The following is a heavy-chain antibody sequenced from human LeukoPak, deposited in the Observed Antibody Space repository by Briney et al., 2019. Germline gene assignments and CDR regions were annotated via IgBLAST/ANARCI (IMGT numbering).Heavy chain of an antibody. J-gene: IGHJ4*02. CDR3: ARAGITMIPFDY. V-gene: IGHV1-46*01. CDR2: INPSGGST. D-gene: IGHD3-22*01. Sequence: ASVKVSCTASGYTFTSYYMHWVRQAPGQGLEWMGIINPSGGSTSYAQKFQGRVTMTRDTSTSTVYMELSSLRSEDTAVYYCARAGITMIPFDYWGQGTLVTVSS. CDR1: GYTFTSYY.